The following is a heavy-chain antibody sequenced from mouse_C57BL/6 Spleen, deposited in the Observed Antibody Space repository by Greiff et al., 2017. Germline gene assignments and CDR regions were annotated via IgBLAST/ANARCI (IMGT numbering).Heavy chain of an antibody. J-gene: IGHJ4*01. CDR2: ISSGGSYN. CDR3: ARHHDGYDVYAMDY. CDR1: GFIFSSYG. Sequence: EVMLVEFGGDLVKLVGSLKLSCAASGFIFSSYGLSWVRQTPDKRLEWVATISSGGSYNYYPVSVMGRFTIFRDNAKHTLYLQRSSLKSEDTAMYYCARHHDGYDVYAMDYWGQGTSVTVSS. V-gene: IGHV5-6*01. D-gene: IGHD2-2*01.